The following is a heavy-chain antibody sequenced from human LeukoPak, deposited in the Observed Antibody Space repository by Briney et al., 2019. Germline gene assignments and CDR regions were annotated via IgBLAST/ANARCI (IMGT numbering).Heavy chain of an antibody. D-gene: IGHD3-9*01. CDR2: IYTSGST. V-gene: IGHV4-4*07. CDR3: ASYHYDILTGYRNYAFDI. CDR1: GGSMNSNTYY. J-gene: IGHJ3*02. Sequence: SETLSLICTVSGGSMNSNTYYWGWVRQPAGKGLEWIGRIYTSGSTNYNPSLKSRVTMSVDTSKNQFSLKLSSVTAADTAVYYCASYHYDILTGYRNYAFDIWGQGTMVTVSS.